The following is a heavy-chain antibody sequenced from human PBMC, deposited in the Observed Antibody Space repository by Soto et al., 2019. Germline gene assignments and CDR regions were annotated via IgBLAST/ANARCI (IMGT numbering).Heavy chain of an antibody. CDR1: GFTFSSYA. V-gene: IGHV3-23*01. CDR2: ISGSGGST. CDR3: ANVKPDIVLGLVRARGRYYYYGMDV. D-gene: IGHD2-8*01. Sequence: GGSLRLSCAASGFTFSSYAMSWVRQAPGKGLEWVSAISGSGGSTYYADSVKGRFTISRDNSKNTLYLQMNSLRAEDTAVYYCANVKPDIVLGLVRARGRYYYYGMDVWGQGTTVTVSS. J-gene: IGHJ6*02.